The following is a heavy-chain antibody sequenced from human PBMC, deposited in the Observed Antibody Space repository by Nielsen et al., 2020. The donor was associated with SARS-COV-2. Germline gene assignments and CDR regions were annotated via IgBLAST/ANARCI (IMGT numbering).Heavy chain of an antibody. CDR2: IDPSDSYT. CDR3: ARSSRWGGYYYGMDV. D-gene: IGHD4-23*01. J-gene: IGHJ6*02. Sequence: GESLKISCKGSGYSFTSYWISWVRQMPGKGLEWMGRIDPSDSYTNYSPSFQGHVTISADKSISTAYLQWSSLKASDTAMYYRARSSRWGGYYYGMDVWGQGTTVTVSS. V-gene: IGHV5-10-1*01. CDR1: GYSFTSYW.